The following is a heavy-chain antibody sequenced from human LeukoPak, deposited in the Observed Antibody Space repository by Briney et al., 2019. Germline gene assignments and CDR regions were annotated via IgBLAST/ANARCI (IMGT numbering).Heavy chain of an antibody. CDR2: IRHREYGGTA. CDR1: GFNFGVVA. V-gene: IGHV3-49*03. CDR3: ARERAGDVDY. J-gene: IGHJ4*02. Sequence: PGRSLRLSCATSGFNFGVVAMDWIRQAPGKGLEWVGFIRHREYGGTAEYAASVNGRFAISRDDPKSTVYLQMNDLRTEDTGVYYCARERAGDVDYWGLGTLVTVSS.